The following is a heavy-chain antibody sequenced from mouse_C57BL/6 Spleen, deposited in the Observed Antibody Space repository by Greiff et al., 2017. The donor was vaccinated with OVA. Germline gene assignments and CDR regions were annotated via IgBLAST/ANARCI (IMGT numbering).Heavy chain of an antibody. V-gene: IGHV1-55*01. CDR1: GYTFTSYW. D-gene: IGHD1-1*01. CDR2: IYPGSGST. Sequence: QVQLQQPGAELVKPGASVKMSCKASGYTFTSYWITWVKQRPGQGLEWIGDIYPGSGSTNYNEKFKSKATLTVDTSSSTAYMQLSSLTSEDSAVDYCARSDGSSSWFAYWGQGTLVTVSA. J-gene: IGHJ3*01. CDR3: ARSDGSSSWFAY.